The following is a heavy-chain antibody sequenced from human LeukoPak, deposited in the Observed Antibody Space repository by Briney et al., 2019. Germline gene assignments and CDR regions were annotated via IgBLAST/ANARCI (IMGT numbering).Heavy chain of an antibody. CDR1: GFTFSSYW. CDR3: AREPQYDFWSGTNYYGMDV. CDR2: INSDGSST. V-gene: IGHV3-74*01. Sequence: GGSLRLSCAASGFTFSSYWTHWVRQAPGKGLVWVSRINSDGSSTSYADSVKGRFTISRDNAKNTLYLQMNSLRAEDTAVYYCAREPQYDFWSGTNYYGMDVWGQGTTVTVSS. J-gene: IGHJ6*02. D-gene: IGHD3-3*01.